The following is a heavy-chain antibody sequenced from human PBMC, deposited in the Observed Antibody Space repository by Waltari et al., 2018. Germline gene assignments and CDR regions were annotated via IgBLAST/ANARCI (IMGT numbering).Heavy chain of an antibody. V-gene: IGHV4-4*07. CDR3: ARHPAMTIMLWYFDL. D-gene: IGHD2-8*01. CDR1: GDSISSYY. CDR2: IYTGRHP. J-gene: IGHJ2*01. Sequence: QVQLQESGPGLVKPSETLSLTCTVSGDSISSYYWSWIRQPAGKGLEYIGRIYTGRHPNYNPSLESRVTISVDTSKNQFSLKPSSVTAADTAVYYCARHPAMTIMLWYFDLWGRGTLVTVSS.